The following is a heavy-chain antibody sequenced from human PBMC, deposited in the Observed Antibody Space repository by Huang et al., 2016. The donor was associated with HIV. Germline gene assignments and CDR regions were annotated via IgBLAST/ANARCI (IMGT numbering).Heavy chain of an antibody. J-gene: IGHJ4*02. CDR1: GYTFTGYY. CDR2: SNTNRGGT. Sequence: QVQLVQSGAEVKKPGASVKVSCKASGYTFTGYYRHGVRQAPGQGVEWMGWSNTNRGGTKDAQKLQGRVTMTRDTSISTAYMELSRLRSDDTAVYYCARDDHYDSSGYLGYWGQGTLVTVSS. CDR3: ARDDHYDSSGYLGY. D-gene: IGHD3-22*01. V-gene: IGHV1-2*02.